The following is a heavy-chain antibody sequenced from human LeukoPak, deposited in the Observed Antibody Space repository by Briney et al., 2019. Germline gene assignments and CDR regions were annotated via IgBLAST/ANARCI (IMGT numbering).Heavy chain of an antibody. CDR1: GFTVSSNY. CDR2: IYSGGST. D-gene: IGHD1-26*01. Sequence: PGGSLRLSCAASGFTVSSNYMSWVRQAPGKGLEWVSVIYSGGSTYYADSVKGRFTISRDNSKNMLYLQMNSLRAEDTAVYYCARVVGATLFDYWGQGTLVTVSS. J-gene: IGHJ4*02. V-gene: IGHV3-53*01. CDR3: ARVVGATLFDY.